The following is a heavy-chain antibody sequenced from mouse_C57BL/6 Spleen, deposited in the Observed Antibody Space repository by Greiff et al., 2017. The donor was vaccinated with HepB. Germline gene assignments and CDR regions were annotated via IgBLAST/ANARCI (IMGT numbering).Heavy chain of an antibody. CDR1: GYTFTSYT. J-gene: IGHJ3*01. V-gene: IGHV1-4*01. CDR3: ARSSDSSGYPFAY. D-gene: IGHD3-2*02. Sequence: QVQLKESGAELARPGASVKMSCKASGYTFTSYTMHWVKQRPGQGLEWIGYINPSSGYTKYNQKFKDKATLTADKSSSTAYMQLSSLTSEDSAVYYCARSSDSSGYPFAYWGQGTLVTVSA. CDR2: INPSSGYT.